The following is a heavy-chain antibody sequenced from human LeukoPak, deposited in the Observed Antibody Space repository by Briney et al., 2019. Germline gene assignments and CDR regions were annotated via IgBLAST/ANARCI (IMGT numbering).Heavy chain of an antibody. V-gene: IGHV3-21*01. CDR3: ARPRTGYHYDAFDI. D-gene: IGHD3/OR15-3a*01. CDR2: ISSSSSYI. CDR1: GFTFTTYW. Sequence: GGSLRLSCAASGFTFTTYWMSWVRQAPGKGLEWVSSISSSSSYIYYADSVKGRFTISRDNAKSSLYLQMNSLRAEDTAVYYCARPRTGYHYDAFDIWGQGTMVTVSS. J-gene: IGHJ3*02.